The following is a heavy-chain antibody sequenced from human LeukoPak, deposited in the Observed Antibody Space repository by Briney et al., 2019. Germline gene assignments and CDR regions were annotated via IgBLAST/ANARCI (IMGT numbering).Heavy chain of an antibody. V-gene: IGHV1-8*01. J-gene: IGHJ4*02. CDR2: MNPNSGNT. CDR3: ARGVGIVSTISKKHFDD. Sequence: ASVKVSCKASGYTFTSYDINWVRQATGQGLEWMGWMNPNSGNTGYAQKFQGRVTMTRNTSINTAYMERSSLRSEDTAIYYCARGVGIVSTISKKHFDDWGQGTLVTVSS. CDR1: GYTFTSYD. D-gene: IGHD5/OR15-5a*01.